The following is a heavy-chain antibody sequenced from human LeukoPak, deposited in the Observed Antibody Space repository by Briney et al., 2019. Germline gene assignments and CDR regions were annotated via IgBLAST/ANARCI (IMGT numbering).Heavy chain of an antibody. CDR1: GGTFSSYA. CDR2: IIPIFGTA. V-gene: IGHV1-69*06. CDR3: ASPYVDTAMVDAFDI. D-gene: IGHD5-18*01. Sequence: ASVKVSCKASGGTFSSYAISWVRQAPGQGLEWMGGIIPIFGTANYAQKFQGRVTITADKSTSTAYMELSSLRSEDTAVYYCASPYVDTAMVDAFDIWGQGTMVTVSS. J-gene: IGHJ3*02.